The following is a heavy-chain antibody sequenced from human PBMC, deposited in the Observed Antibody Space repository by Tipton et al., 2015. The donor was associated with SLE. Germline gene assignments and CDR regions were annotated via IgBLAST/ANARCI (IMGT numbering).Heavy chain of an antibody. CDR3: ARVAQIVPSARYYGMDV. Sequence: TLSLTCTVSGDSISSYYWSWIRQPPGKGLEWIGYIYYSGSTNSNPSLKSRVTMSVDTPKNQFSLKLSSVTAADTAMYYCARVAQIVPSARYYGMDVWGQGP. CDR2: IYYSGST. J-gene: IGHJ6*02. CDR1: GDSISSYY. V-gene: IGHV4-59*07. D-gene: IGHD2-2*01.